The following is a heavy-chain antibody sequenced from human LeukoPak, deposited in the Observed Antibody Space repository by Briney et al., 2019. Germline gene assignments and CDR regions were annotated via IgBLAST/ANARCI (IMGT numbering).Heavy chain of an antibody. CDR2: ISSSSSTK. J-gene: IGHJ4*02. D-gene: IGHD3-10*01. Sequence: GGSLRLSCAASGFTFSSYSMNWVRQAPGKGLEWVSYISSSSSTKYYADSVKGRFTISRDNAKNSLYLQMNSLRAEDTAVYYCAKNYYGSGSYYSHDYWGQGTLVTVSS. CDR1: GFTFSSYS. V-gene: IGHV3-48*01. CDR3: AKNYYGSGSYYSHDY.